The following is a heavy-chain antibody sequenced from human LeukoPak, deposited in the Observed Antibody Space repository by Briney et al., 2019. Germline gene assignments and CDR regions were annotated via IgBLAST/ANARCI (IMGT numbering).Heavy chain of an antibody. CDR2: INHSGST. D-gene: IGHD1-1*01. Sequence: SETLSLTCAVYGGSFSGYYWSWIRQPPGKGLEWIGEINHSGSTNYNPSLKSRVTISVDTSKNQFSLKLSSVPPADTALSYCGRASTHYVYWGEGDLLTVSP. V-gene: IGHV4-34*01. CDR1: GGSFSGYY. J-gene: IGHJ4*01. CDR3: GRASTHYVY.